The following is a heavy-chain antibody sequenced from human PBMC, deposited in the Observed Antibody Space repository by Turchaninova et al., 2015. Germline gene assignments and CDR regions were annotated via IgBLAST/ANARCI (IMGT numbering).Heavy chain of an antibody. J-gene: IGHJ3*01. CDR3: VKDGLEDYVSGFDV. CDR2: FSWVVVNS. CDR1: GFMFDYNK. D-gene: IGHD4-17*01. V-gene: IGHV3-43*01. Sequence: EVQLLESGGGVAQPGGSLRIFCTASGFMFDYNKVLGVRQTPGRGLVWLAHFSWVVVNSYCGEWVKGRITRSRDNSKDSLYLQMNSLKTEDSGLYYCVKDGLEDYVSGFDVWGPGTMVTVSS.